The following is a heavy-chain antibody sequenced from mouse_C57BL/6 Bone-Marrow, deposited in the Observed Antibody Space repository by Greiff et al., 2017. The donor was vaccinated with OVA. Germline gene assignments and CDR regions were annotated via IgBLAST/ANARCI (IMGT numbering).Heavy chain of an antibody. Sequence: EVQLQQSGAELVRPGASVKLSCTASGFNIKDYYMHWVKQRPEQGLEWIGRIDPEDGDTEYAPKFQGKATMPADTSSNTAYLQLSSLTSEDTAVYYCTTRTRGVYNYWGQGTTLTVSS. V-gene: IGHV14-1*01. CDR1: GFNIKDYY. J-gene: IGHJ2*01. CDR3: TTRTRGVYNY. CDR2: IDPEDGDT.